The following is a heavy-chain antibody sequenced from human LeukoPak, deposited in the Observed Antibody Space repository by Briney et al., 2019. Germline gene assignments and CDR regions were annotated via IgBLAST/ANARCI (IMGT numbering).Heavy chain of an antibody. V-gene: IGHV3-23*01. D-gene: IGHD2-2*01. Sequence: GGSLRLSCAASGFTFSSYAMSWVRQAPGKGLEWVSAISGSGGSTYYADSVKGRFTISRDNSRNTLYLQMNSLRAEDTAVYYCAKDPGYCSSTSCPPYYYYGMDVWGQGTTVTVSS. CDR2: ISGSGGST. J-gene: IGHJ6*02. CDR1: GFTFSSYA. CDR3: AKDPGYCSSTSCPPYYYYGMDV.